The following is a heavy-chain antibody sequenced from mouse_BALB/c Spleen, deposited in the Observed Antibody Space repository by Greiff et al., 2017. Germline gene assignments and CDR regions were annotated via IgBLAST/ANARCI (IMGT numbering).Heavy chain of an antibody. V-gene: IGHV14-3*02. Sequence: VQLKESGAELVKPGASVKLSCTASGFNIKDTYMHWVKQRPEQGLEWIGRIDPANGNTKYDPKFQGKATITADTSSNTAYLQLSSLTSEDTAVYYCAHRYDGAYWGQGTLVTVSA. D-gene: IGHD2-14*01. CDR2: IDPANGNT. J-gene: IGHJ3*01. CDR1: GFNIKDTY. CDR3: AHRYDGAY.